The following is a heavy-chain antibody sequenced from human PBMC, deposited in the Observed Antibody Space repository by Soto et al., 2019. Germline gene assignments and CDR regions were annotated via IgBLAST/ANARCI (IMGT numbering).Heavy chain of an antibody. CDR3: SPTVAYYYGMDV. V-gene: IGHV3-11*01. D-gene: IGHD2-15*01. CDR1: GVTFSDYY. Sequence: GGSLRLSCAVSGVTFSDYYMSWIRQAPGKGLGWVSYISMSGSTIYYADSVKGRFTISRDNAKNSLYLQMNSLRDEDAAVYYCSPTVAYYYGMDVWGQGTTVTVSS. J-gene: IGHJ6*02. CDR2: ISMSGSTI.